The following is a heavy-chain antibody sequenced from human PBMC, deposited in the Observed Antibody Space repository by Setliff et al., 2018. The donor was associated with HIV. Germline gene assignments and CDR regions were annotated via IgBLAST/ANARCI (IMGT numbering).Heavy chain of an antibody. D-gene: IGHD3-22*01. Sequence: SVKVSCKASGGPFTSSSIGWVRQAPGQGLEWMGRIIPILGVPRYAQKFQGRVTITADKSTSTSYMHLSSLRAEDTAVYFCARGGDYDSSGYYVTWGQGSLVTAS. V-gene: IGHV1-69*02. CDR3: ARGGDYDSSGYYVT. CDR1: GGPFTSSS. J-gene: IGHJ4*02. CDR2: IIPILGVP.